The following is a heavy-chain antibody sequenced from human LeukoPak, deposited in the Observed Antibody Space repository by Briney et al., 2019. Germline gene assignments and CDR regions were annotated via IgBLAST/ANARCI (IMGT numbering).Heavy chain of an antibody. V-gene: IGHV3-21*01. Sequence: GGSLRLSCAASGFTFSSYSMNWVRQAPGKGLEWVSSISSSSSYIYYADSVKGRFTISRDNAENSLYLQMNSLRAEDTAVYYCARKRASQGIDYWGQGTLVTVSS. CDR2: ISSSSSYI. CDR3: ARKRASQGIDY. CDR1: GFTFSSYS. D-gene: IGHD6-6*01. J-gene: IGHJ4*02.